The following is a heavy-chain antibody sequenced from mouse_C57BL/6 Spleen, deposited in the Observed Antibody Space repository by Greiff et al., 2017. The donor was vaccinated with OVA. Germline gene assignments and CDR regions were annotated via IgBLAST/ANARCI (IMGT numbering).Heavy chain of an antibody. CDR3: TTHYYGSSYEGYYAMDY. D-gene: IGHD1-1*01. J-gene: IGHJ4*01. CDR1: GFNIKDYY. V-gene: IGHV14-1*01. CDR2: IDPEDGDT. Sequence: VQLQQSGAELVRPGASVKLSCTASGFNIKDYYMHWVKQRPEQGLEWIGRIDPEDGDTEYAPKFQGKATMTADTSSNTAYLQLSSLTSEDTAVYYCTTHYYGSSYEGYYAMDYWGQGTSVTVSS.